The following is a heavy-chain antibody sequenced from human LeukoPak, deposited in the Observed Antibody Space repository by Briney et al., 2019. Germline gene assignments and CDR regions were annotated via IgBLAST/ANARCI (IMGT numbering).Heavy chain of an antibody. Sequence: PSQTLSLTCTVSGGSINSGSYSWSWIRQPAGKGLEWIGRIYPSGNTNYNPSLKSRVTVSVDTSKNQFSLKLSSVTAADTAVYYCARGYSYGYIQARREKPDFDYWGQGTLVTVSS. J-gene: IGHJ4*02. CDR1: GGSINSGSYS. CDR2: IYPSGNT. V-gene: IGHV4-61*02. D-gene: IGHD5-18*01. CDR3: ARGYSYGYIQARREKPDFDY.